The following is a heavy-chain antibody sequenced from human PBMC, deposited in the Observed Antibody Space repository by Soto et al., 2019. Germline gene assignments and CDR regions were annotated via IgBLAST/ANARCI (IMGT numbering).Heavy chain of an antibody. CDR3: ARAPPRGWFDT. D-gene: IGHD3-10*01. CDR1: GETFNMFS. Sequence: QVQLVQSGAEVRKPGASVRVSCKTSGETFNMFSIHWVRQAPGQGLEWMGMVTPITGATHSAEKFEGRLSMTGDSSTRTVYKELSSLTSEDTAIFYCARAPPRGWFDTWGQGTLVTVSS. CDR2: VTPITGAT. V-gene: IGHV1-46*02. J-gene: IGHJ5*02.